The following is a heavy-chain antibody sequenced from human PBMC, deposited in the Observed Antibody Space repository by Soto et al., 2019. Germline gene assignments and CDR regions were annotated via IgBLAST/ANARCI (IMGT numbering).Heavy chain of an antibody. CDR2: IERNALTT. V-gene: IGHV3-74*01. D-gene: IGHD1-20*01. J-gene: IGHJ3*01. CDR1: GFTFSDYW. CDR3: ARHITEEGGGFDL. Sequence: EVQLLESGGGLVQPGASLRLSCVASGFTFSDYWIHWVRQGPGKGLVWVAGIERNALTTRYADSVKGRFTISRNNARNTVYLEMNSLTVEDTAMYYCARHITEEGGGFDLWGQGTMVTVSS.